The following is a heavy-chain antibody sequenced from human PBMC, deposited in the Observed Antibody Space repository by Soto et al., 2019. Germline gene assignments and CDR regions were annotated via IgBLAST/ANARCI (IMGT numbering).Heavy chain of an antibody. CDR3: AREGSQWFGESYWYFDL. V-gene: IGHV1-69*08. D-gene: IGHD3-10*01. Sequence: QVQLVQSGAEVKKPGSSVKVSCKASGGTFSSYTISWVRQAPGQGLEWMGRIIPILGIANYAQKFQGRVTITADKSTSTAYMELSSLRSKDTAVYYCAREGSQWFGESYWYFDLWGRGTLVTVSS. CDR1: GGTFSSYT. CDR2: IIPILGIA. J-gene: IGHJ2*01.